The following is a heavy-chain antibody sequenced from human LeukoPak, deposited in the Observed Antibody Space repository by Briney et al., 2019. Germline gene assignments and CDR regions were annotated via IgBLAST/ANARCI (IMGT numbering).Heavy chain of an antibody. D-gene: IGHD6-19*01. CDR1: GFTFSSYS. Sequence: GGSLRLSCAASGFTFSSYSMNWVRQAPGKGLEWISFISSSSRTTYDADSVKGRFTISRDNAKNSLYLQMNSLRDEDTAVYYCARDLCSGCPLGYWGQGTLVTVSS. J-gene: IGHJ4*02. V-gene: IGHV3-48*02. CDR2: ISSSSRTT. CDR3: ARDLCSGCPLGY.